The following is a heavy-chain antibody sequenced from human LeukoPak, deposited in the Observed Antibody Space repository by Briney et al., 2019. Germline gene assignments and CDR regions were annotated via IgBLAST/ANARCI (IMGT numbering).Heavy chain of an antibody. CDR3: ARLEDIVVVPAAPFDY. CDR1: GFTFNIYA. D-gene: IGHD2-2*01. Sequence: PGGSLRLSXAASGFTFNIYAMSWVRQAPGKGLEWVSTISGSGGTTYYADSVKGRFTISRDNAKNSLYLQMNSLRAEDTAVYYRARLEDIVVVPAAPFDYWGQGTLVTVSS. J-gene: IGHJ4*02. V-gene: IGHV3-23*01. CDR2: ISGSGGTT.